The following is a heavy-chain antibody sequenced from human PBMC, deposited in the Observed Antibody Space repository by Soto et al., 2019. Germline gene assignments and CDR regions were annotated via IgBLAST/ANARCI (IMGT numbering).Heavy chain of an antibody. CDR3: ARGKRYLDWLYYYGMDV. V-gene: IGHV1-69*12. J-gene: IGHJ6*02. CDR2: IIPIFGTA. CDR1: GGTFSSYA. D-gene: IGHD3-9*01. Sequence: QVQLVQSGAEVKKPGSSVKVSCKASGGTFSSYAISWVRQAPGQGLEWMGGIIPIFGTANYAQKFQGRVTITADESTSPAYMELSSLGSEDTAVYYCARGKRYLDWLYYYGMDVWGQGTTVTVSS.